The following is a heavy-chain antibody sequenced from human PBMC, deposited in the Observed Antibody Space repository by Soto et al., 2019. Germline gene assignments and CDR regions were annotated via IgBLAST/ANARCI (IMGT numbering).Heavy chain of an antibody. J-gene: IGHJ4*02. CDR3: ARHCSGGSCYLYYFDY. D-gene: IGHD2-15*01. CDR1: GYTFTSYG. V-gene: IGHV1-18*01. Sequence: GASVKVSCKASGYTFTSYGISWVRQAPGQGLEWMGWISAYNGNTNYAQKLQGRVTMTTDTSTSTAYMELRSLRSDDTAVYYCARHCSGGSCYLYYFDYWGQGTLVTVSS. CDR2: ISAYNGNT.